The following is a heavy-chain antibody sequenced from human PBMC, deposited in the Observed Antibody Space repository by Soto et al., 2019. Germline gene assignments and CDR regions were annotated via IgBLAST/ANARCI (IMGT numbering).Heavy chain of an antibody. D-gene: IGHD2-15*01. CDR2: ISYSGST. Sequence: QVQLQESGPGLVKPSQTLSLTCTVSGGSISSGSYYWSWISQHPGKGLEWIGYISYSGSTYYSPALKSRVSISLDTSKNQFSLNLSSVTAADSAIYYCARDTPCSGGSCYLFDYWGQGTLVTVSS. J-gene: IGHJ4*02. V-gene: IGHV4-31*03. CDR1: GGSISSGSYY. CDR3: ARDTPCSGGSCYLFDY.